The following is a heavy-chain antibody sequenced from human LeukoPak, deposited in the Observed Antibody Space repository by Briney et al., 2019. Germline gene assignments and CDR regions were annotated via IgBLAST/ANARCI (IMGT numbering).Heavy chain of an antibody. D-gene: IGHD2/OR15-2a*01. J-gene: IGHJ4*02. CDR3: ASHRRYTTGSEEFDY. V-gene: IGHV4-39*01. Sequence: SETLSLTCTVSGGSISSNNYYWGWIRQPPGKGLEWIGSIYYSGNTYYHPSLKSRVTISVDTSKNQFSLKLSSVTAADTAVYYCASHRRYTTGSEEFDYWGQGALVTVSS. CDR2: IYYSGNT. CDR1: GGSISSNNYY.